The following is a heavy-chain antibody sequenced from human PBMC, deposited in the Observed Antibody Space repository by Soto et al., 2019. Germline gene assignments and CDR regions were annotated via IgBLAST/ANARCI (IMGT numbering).Heavy chain of an antibody. CDR3: ARGTAAAGPYYYYYGMDV. CDR1: GGTFSSYA. J-gene: IGHJ6*02. D-gene: IGHD6-13*01. V-gene: IGHV1-69*01. CDR2: IIPIFGTA. Sequence: QVQLVQSGAEVKKPGSSVKVSCKASGGTFSSYAISWVRQAPGQGLEWMGGIIPIFGTANYAQKFQGRVTITADESTSTAYMELGSLRSEDTAVYYCARGTAAAGPYYYYYGMDVWGQGTTVTVSS.